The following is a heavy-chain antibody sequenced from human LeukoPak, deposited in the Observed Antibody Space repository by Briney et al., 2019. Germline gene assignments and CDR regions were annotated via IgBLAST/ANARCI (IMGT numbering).Heavy chain of an antibody. CDR3: AKAAYSSSWYLSPFDY. J-gene: IGHJ4*02. CDR1: GFTFSSYG. V-gene: IGHV3-30*18. Sequence: PGGSLRLSCAASGFTFSSYGMHWVRQAPGKGLEWVAVISYDGNNKYYGDSVKGRFTISRDSSKNTQYLQMNSLRAEDTAMYYCAKAAYSSSWYLSPFDYWGQGTLVTVSS. CDR2: ISYDGNNK. D-gene: IGHD6-13*01.